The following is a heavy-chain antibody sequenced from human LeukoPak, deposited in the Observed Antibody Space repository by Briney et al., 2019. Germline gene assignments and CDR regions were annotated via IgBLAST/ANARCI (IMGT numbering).Heavy chain of an antibody. CDR2: IYSGGGT. Sequence: GGSLRLSCAVSGFTLSDNYINWVRQAPGKGVEGVSVIYSGGGTYYSDSVKGRFTISRDNSKNTVYLQMNSLRAEDTAAYYCARDLSYGDYVWDYWGQGTLVTVSS. V-gene: IGHV3-66*01. CDR3: ARDLSYGDYVWDY. J-gene: IGHJ4*02. CDR1: GFTLSDNY. D-gene: IGHD4-17*01.